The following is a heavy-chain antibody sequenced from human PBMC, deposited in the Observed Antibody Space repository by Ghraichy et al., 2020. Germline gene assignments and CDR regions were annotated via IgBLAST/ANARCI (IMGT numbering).Heavy chain of an antibody. D-gene: IGHD6-19*01. CDR1: GFIFSKYA. CDR2: ITDTGGST. V-gene: IGHV3-23*01. J-gene: IGHJ4*02. Sequence: GGSLRLSCTASGFIFSKYAMSWVRQAPGKGLEWVSVITDTGGSTNYVDSVRGRFTVSRDNSRNTLYLQIDNLRAEDTAVYYCARVKDLSGLYRFFDYWGRGTFISVSS. CDR3: ARVKDLSGLYRFFDY.